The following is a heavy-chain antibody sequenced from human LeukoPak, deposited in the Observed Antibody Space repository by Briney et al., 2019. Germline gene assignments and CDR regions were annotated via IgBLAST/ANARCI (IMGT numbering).Heavy chain of an antibody. CDR3: ARVGGHDAFDI. J-gene: IGHJ3*02. CDR1: GYSISSGYY. V-gene: IGHV4-38-2*02. Sequence: PSETLSLTCTVSGYSISSGYYWGWIRPPPGKGLEWIGSIYHSGSTYYNPSLKSRVTISVDTSKNQFSLKLSSVTAADTAVYYCARVGGHDAFDIWGQGTMVTVSS. CDR2: IYHSGST.